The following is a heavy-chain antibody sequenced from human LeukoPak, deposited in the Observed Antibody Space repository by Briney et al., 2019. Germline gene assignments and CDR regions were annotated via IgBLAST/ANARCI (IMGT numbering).Heavy chain of an antibody. J-gene: IGHJ4*02. D-gene: IGHD4-23*01. V-gene: IGHV3-7*03. CDR2: IKQDGSEK. CDR1: RFTFSSYW. CDR3: AKDRDYGGNPRRGSLFDY. Sequence: GGSLRLSCAASRFTFSSYWMSWVRQAPGKGLEWVANIKQDGSEKYYVDSVKGRFTISRDNAKNSLYLQMNSLRAEDTAVYYCAKDRDYGGNPRRGSLFDYWGQGTLVTVSS.